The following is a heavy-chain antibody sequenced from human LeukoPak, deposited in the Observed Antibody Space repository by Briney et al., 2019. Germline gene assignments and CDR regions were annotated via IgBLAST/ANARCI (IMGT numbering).Heavy chain of an antibody. D-gene: IGHD2-21*01. J-gene: IGHJ4*02. V-gene: IGHV3-48*03. Sequence: PGGSLRLSCAASVFTFSSYDMNWVRQAPGKGLEWVSYISGSGGTIYYADSVKGRFTISRDNANNSLYLQMNSLRAEDTAVYYCARGALKCDPCFFDRWGQGTLVTVSS. CDR3: ARGALKCDPCFFDR. CDR1: VFTFSSYD. CDR2: ISGSGGTI.